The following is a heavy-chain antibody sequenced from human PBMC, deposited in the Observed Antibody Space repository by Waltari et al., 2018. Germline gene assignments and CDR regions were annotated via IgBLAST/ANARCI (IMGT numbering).Heavy chain of an antibody. J-gene: IGHJ2*01. Sequence: QVQLQESGPGLVKPSETLSLTCTVSGDSVSSSYYWSWIRQPPGKGLEWIGYIYYSGRTNYNPSLKSRVTISVDTSKNKCSLKLNSVTAADTAVYYCARASRGSGFYYGYFDLWGRGTLVIVSS. CDR2: IYYSGRT. CDR3: ARASRGSGFYYGYFDL. D-gene: IGHD3-3*01. CDR1: GDSVSSSYY. V-gene: IGHV4-61*01.